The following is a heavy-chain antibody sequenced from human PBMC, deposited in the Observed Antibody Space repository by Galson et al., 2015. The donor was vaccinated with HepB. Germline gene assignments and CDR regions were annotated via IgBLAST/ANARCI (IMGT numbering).Heavy chain of an antibody. Sequence: SVKVSCKASGYTFTSYYMHWVRQAPGQGLEWMGIINPSGGSTSYAQKFRGRVTITSDRSVSTAYMELSSLRSEDMVVYSCVSMVSSPTERDVDIVATIDPTDAFDIWGQGTMVTVSS. CDR3: VSMVSSPTERDVDIVATIDPTDAFDI. V-gene: IGHV1-46*01. CDR1: GYTFTSYY. D-gene: IGHD5-12*01. J-gene: IGHJ3*02. CDR2: INPSGGST.